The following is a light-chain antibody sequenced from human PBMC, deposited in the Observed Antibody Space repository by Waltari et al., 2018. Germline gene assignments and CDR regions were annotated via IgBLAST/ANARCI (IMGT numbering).Light chain of an antibody. V-gene: IGLV1-40*01. CDR1: SSNIGAGHD. J-gene: IGLJ3*02. Sequence: QSVLTQPPSVSGSPGTRVTIPCTGPSSNIGAGHDVHSPQRVPGTAPKPLIYGNTNRPSGVPDRFSGSKSGTSASLAITGLQAEDEAHYYCQSYDSSLSHWVFGGETKLTVL. CDR3: QSYDSSLSHWV. CDR2: GNT.